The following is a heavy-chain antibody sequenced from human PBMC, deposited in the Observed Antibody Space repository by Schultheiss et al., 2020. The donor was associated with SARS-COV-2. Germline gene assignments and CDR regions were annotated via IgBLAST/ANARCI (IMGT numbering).Heavy chain of an antibody. CDR3: ARDVRVGSSSSSWFDP. CDR2: INPNSGGT. V-gene: IGHV1-2*02. CDR1: RYTFTKYF. J-gene: IGHJ5*02. Sequence: ASVKVSCQASRYTFTKYFTQWVRQGPGQGLEWMGWINPNSGGTNYAQKFQGRVTMTRDTSISTAYMELSRLRSDDTAVYYCARDVRVGSSSSSWFDPWGQGTLVTVSS. D-gene: IGHD6-6*01.